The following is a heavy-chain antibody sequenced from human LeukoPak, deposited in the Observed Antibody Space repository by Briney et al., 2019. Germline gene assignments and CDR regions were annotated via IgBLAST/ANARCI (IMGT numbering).Heavy chain of an antibody. CDR3: ARDSSGWLYLDS. D-gene: IGHD6-19*01. CDR2: IYYSGST. CDR1: GGSITSGYYY. J-gene: IGHJ4*02. V-gene: IGHV4-31*03. Sequence: SQTLYLTCNVSGGSITSGYYYWTWIRHHPVKGLKWIGYIYYSGSTYYNPSLKSRLTISLDTSENQFSLKLTSVTAADTAVYYCARDSSGWLYLDSWGQGTLVTVHS.